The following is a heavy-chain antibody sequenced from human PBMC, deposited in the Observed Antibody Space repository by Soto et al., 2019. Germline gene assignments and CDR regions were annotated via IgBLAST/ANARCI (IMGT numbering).Heavy chain of an antibody. D-gene: IGHD4-4*01. V-gene: IGHV1-69*06. J-gene: IGHJ6*02. Sequence: QVQLVQSGSEVKKPGSSVKVSCKASGDTSTTYGVDWVRQAPGQGPEWMGGIIPIFASTTYAQKFRDRVTITEEKSTSTVYMEVTSLRSEGTAVYYCARVPLHKGYYDYCGMDVWGQGTTVTVSS. CDR3: ARVPLHKGYYDYCGMDV. CDR1: GDTSTTYG. CDR2: IIPIFAST.